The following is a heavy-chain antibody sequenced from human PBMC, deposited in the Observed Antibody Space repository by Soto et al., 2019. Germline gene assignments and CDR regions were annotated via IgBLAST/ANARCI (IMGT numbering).Heavy chain of an antibody. J-gene: IGHJ5*02. Sequence: SETLSLTCTVSGGSVSSYYWSWIRQPPGKGLEWIGYIYYSGTTNYNPSLKSRVTISVDTSKNQFSLKLSSVTAADTATYYCEGGGVVPRWFDPWGQGTLVTVSS. CDR2: IYYSGTT. V-gene: IGHV4-59*02. CDR1: GGSVSSYY. D-gene: IGHD3-3*01. CDR3: EGGGVVPRWFDP.